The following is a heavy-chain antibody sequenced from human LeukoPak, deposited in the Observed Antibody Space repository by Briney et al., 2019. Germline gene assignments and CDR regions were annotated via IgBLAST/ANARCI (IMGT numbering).Heavy chain of an antibody. Sequence: GGSLRLSCAASGFTFSSYGMSWVRQAPGKGLEWVSAISGSGGSTYYADSVKGRFTISRDNSKNTLYLQMNSLRAEDTAVYYCARYTGRYSNSYFDYWGQGTLVTVSS. V-gene: IGHV3-23*01. J-gene: IGHJ4*02. CDR1: GFTFSSYG. CDR3: ARYTGRYSNSYFDY. D-gene: IGHD1-26*01. CDR2: ISGSGGST.